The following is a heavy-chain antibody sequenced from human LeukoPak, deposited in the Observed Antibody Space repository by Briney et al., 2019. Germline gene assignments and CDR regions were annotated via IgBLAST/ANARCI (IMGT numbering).Heavy chain of an antibody. Sequence: PGGSLRLSCATSGFNFNDAWMTRVRQAPGKGLEWVSAISGSGGSTYYADSVKGRFTISRDNSKNTLYLQINSLRAEDTAVYHCIVPPISSSSGYWGQGTLVTVSS. CDR3: IVPPISSSSGY. CDR2: ISGSGGST. V-gene: IGHV3-23*01. J-gene: IGHJ4*02. D-gene: IGHD6-6*01. CDR1: GFNFNDAW.